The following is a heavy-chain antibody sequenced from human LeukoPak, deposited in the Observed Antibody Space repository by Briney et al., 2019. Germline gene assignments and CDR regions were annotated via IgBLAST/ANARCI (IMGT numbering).Heavy chain of an antibody. CDR2: ISYDGSNK. D-gene: IGHD4-17*01. CDR3: ARGLTTVTPLLGY. CDR1: GFTFSDYY. Sequence: GGSLRLSCAASGFTFSDYYMSWVRQAPGKGLEWVAVISYDGSNKYYADSVKGRFTISRDNSKNTLYLQMNSLRAEDTAVYYCARGLTTVTPLLGYWGQGTLVTVSS. J-gene: IGHJ4*02. V-gene: IGHV3-30-3*01.